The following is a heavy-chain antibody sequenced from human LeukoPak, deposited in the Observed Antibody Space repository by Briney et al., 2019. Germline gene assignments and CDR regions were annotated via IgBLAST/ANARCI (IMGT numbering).Heavy chain of an antibody. CDR3: GSGSGWYSPDY. CDR2: TRSKAYGGTT. CDR1: GFTFGDYP. D-gene: IGHD6-19*01. V-gene: IGHV3-49*03. Sequence: PGRSLRLSCTASGFTFGDYPMSWFRQAPGKGLEWVSFTRSKAYGGTTQYAASVKGRFTISRDDSKNIAYLQMNSLKTEDTAVYYCGSGSGWYSPDYWGQGTLVTVSS. J-gene: IGHJ4*02.